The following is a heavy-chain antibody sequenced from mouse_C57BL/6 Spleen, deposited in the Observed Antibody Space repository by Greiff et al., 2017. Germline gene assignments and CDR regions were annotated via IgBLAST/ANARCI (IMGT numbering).Heavy chain of an antibody. CDR2: INPNNGGT. V-gene: IGHV1-18*01. CDR3: ARGFTTVEWNFDV. J-gene: IGHJ1*03. D-gene: IGHD1-1*01. Sequence: EVQLVESGPELVKPGASVKIPCKASGYTFTDYNMDWVKQSHGKSLEWIGDINPNNGGTIYNQKFKGKATLTVDKSSSTAYMELRSLTSEDTAVYYCARGFTTVEWNFDVWGTGTTVTVSS. CDR1: GYTFTDYN.